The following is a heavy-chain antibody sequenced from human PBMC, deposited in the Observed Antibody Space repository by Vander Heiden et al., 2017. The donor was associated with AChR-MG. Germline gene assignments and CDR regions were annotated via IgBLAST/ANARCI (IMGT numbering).Heavy chain of an antibody. CDR3: ARDSGPYSTGMYDYFDS. CDR2: INHSGTT. V-gene: IGHV4-34*01. J-gene: IGHJ4*02. Sequence: QVQLQQWGAGLLKPSETLSLTCAVYGGSFSGYYWSWIRQPPGKGLEWIGEINHSGTTNYNPSLKSRVTISVDTSKNQFSLKLNSVTAADTAVYYCARDSGPYSTGMYDYFDSWGQGTLVTVSS. CDR1: GGSFSGYY. D-gene: IGHD6-19*01.